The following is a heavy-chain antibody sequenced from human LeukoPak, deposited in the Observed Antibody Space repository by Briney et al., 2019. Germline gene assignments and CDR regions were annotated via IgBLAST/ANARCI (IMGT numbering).Heavy chain of an antibody. D-gene: IGHD2-15*01. CDR2: IYYSGST. Sequence: SETLSLTCTVSGGSISSYYWSWIRPPPGKGLEWNGYIYYSGSTNYNPSLKSRVTISVDTSKNQFSLKLSSVTAADTAVYYCARDKFSSGGSLVFDYWGQGTLVTVSS. J-gene: IGHJ4*02. CDR3: ARDKFSSGGSLVFDY. CDR1: GGSISSYY. V-gene: IGHV4-59*01.